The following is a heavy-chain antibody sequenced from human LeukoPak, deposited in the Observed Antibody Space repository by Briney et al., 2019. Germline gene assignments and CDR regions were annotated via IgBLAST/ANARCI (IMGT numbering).Heavy chain of an antibody. J-gene: IGHJ3*02. CDR3: AKSITIFGVFI. D-gene: IGHD3-3*01. Sequence: SETLSLTCTVSGGSISSYYWSWIRQPAGRGLEWIGRIYTSGSTNYNPSLKSRVTISVDTSKNQFSLKLSSVTAADTAVYYCAKSITIFGVFIWGQGTMVTVSS. CDR1: GGSISSYY. V-gene: IGHV4-4*07. CDR2: IYTSGST.